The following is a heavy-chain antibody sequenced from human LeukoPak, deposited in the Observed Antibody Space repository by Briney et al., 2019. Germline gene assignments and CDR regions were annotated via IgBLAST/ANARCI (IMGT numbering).Heavy chain of an antibody. CDR2: ISSSSSYI. D-gene: IGHD5-18*01. J-gene: IGHJ6*02. Sequence: GGSLRLSCAASGFTFSSYSMNWVRQAPGKGLEWVSSISSSSSYIYYADSVKGRFTIPRDNAKNSLYLQMNSLRAEDTAVYYCARDRQDPQDTMDVWGQGTTVTVSS. CDR3: ARDRQDPQDTMDV. CDR1: GFTFSSYS. V-gene: IGHV3-21*01.